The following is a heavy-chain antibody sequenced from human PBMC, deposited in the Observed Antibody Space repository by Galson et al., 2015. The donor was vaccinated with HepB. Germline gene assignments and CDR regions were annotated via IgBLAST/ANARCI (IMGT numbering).Heavy chain of an antibody. CDR2: IIPIFGTA. V-gene: IGHV1-69*13. CDR3: AGGGIVVVPAAIYYYYYGMDV. Sequence: SVKVSCKASGGTFSSYAISWVRQAPGQGLEWMGRIIPIFGTANYAQKFQGRVTITADESTSTAYMELSSLRSEDTAVYYCAGGGIVVVPAAIYYYYYGMDVWGQGTTVTVSS. CDR1: GGTFSSYA. J-gene: IGHJ6*02. D-gene: IGHD2-2*02.